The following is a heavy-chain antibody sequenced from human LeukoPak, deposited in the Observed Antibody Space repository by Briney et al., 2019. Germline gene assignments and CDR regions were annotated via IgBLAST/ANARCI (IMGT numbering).Heavy chain of an antibody. J-gene: IGHJ6*03. Sequence: ASVKVSCKASGGTFSSYAISWVRQAPGQGLEWMGGIIPIFGTANYAQKFQGRVTITTDESTSTAYMELSSLRSEDTAVYYCARVLQNRGYYYYYYMDVWGKGTTATVSS. CDR3: ARVLQNRGYYYYYYMDV. CDR2: IIPIFGTA. CDR1: GGTFSSYA. D-gene: IGHD1-14*01. V-gene: IGHV1-69*05.